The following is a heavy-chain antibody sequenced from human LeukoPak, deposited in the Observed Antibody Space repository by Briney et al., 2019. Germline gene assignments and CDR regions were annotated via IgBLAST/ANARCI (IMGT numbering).Heavy chain of an antibody. CDR3: ARDEAIAVAGYYYYGMDV. Sequence: SETLSLTCTVSGGSISSYYWSWIRQPPGKGLEWIGYIYYSGSTSHNPSLKSRVTISVDTSKNQFSLKLSSVTAADTAVYYCARDEAIAVAGYYYYGMDVWGKGTTVTVSS. CDR1: GGSISSYY. D-gene: IGHD6-19*01. CDR2: IYYSGST. J-gene: IGHJ6*04. V-gene: IGHV4-59*01.